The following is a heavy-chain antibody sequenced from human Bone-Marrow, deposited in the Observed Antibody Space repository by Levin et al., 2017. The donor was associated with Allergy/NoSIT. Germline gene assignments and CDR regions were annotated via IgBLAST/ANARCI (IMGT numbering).Heavy chain of an antibody. CDR1: GYTFTSYY. Sequence: GESLKISCKASGYTFTSYYMHWVRQAPGQGLEWMGIINPSGGSTSYAQKFQGRVTMTRDTSTSTVYMELSSLRSEDTAVYYCARDPRGQRYYGMDVWGQGTTVTVSS. CDR3: ARDPRGQRYYGMDV. J-gene: IGHJ6*02. CDR2: INPSGGST. D-gene: IGHD1-1*01. V-gene: IGHV1-46*01.